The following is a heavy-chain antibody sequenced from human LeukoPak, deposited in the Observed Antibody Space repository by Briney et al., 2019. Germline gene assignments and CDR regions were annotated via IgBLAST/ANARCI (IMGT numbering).Heavy chain of an antibody. J-gene: IGHJ4*02. D-gene: IGHD5-24*01. Sequence: SVKVSCKASGGTFSSYAISWVRQAPGQGREWMGGIIPIFGTANYAQKFQGRVTITTDESTSTAYMELSSLRSEDTAVYYCASSRDGYNFNYWGQGTLVTVSS. CDR3: ASSRDGYNFNY. CDR2: IIPIFGTA. CDR1: GGTFSSYA. V-gene: IGHV1-69*05.